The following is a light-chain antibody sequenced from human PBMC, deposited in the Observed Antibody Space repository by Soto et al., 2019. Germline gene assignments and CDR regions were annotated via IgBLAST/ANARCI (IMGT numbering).Light chain of an antibody. CDR2: KLS. CDR3: QHYNTNPWT. CDR1: QSIGSW. V-gene: IGKV1-5*03. J-gene: IGKJ1*01. Sequence: DIQMTQSPSTLSASVGDRVTITCRASQSIGSWLAWFQQKAGKAPKLLIYKLSSLESGVPSRFSGRGSGTEYTLTISSLQPDDFATYYCQHYNTNPWTFGQGTKVEIK.